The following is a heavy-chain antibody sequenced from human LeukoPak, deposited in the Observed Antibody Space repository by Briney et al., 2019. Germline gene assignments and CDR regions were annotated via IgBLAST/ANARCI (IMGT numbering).Heavy chain of an antibody. CDR1: GFTLSDYY. J-gene: IGHJ4*02. V-gene: IGHV3-11*01. CDR2: ISSSGSTI. CDR3: AKDQADTNSYFPSVH. D-gene: IGHD2-21*01. Sequence: GGSLRLSCAASGFTLSDYYMGWVRQAPGKGLEWVSYISSSGSTIYYADSVKGRFTISRDNAKNSLYLQMNSLRADDTAAYYCAKDQADTNSYFPSVHWGQGTLVTVSS.